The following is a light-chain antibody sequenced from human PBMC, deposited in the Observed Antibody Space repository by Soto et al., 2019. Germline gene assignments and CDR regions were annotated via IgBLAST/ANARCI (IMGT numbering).Light chain of an antibody. Sequence: EILLTQSPGTLSSSPGERATLSCRASQSVSSTYLAWYQQKPGQAPRLLIYGASNRATGIPDRFSGSGSGTDFTLTISRLEPEDFAVYYCQQYGGSRWTFGQGTRVDI. J-gene: IGKJ1*01. V-gene: IGKV3-20*01. CDR3: QQYGGSRWT. CDR1: QSVSSTY. CDR2: GAS.